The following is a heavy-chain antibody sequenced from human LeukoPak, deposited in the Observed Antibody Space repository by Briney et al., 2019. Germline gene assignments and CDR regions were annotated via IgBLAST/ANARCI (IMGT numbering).Heavy chain of an antibody. D-gene: IGHD6-13*01. CDR2: ISAYNGNT. V-gene: IGHV1-18*01. J-gene: IGHJ4*02. Sequence: ASVKVSCEASGYTFTSYGISWVRQAPGQGLEWMGWISAYNGNTNYAQKLQGRVTMTTDTSTSTAYMELRSLRSGDTAVYYCARSSRQLVPDYWGQGTLVTVSS. CDR3: ARSSRQLVPDY. CDR1: GYTFTSYG.